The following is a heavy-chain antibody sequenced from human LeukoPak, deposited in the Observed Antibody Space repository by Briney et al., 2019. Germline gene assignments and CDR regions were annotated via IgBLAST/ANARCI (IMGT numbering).Heavy chain of an antibody. D-gene: IGHD1-1*01. CDR2: MNPNSGNT. CDR3: ARVKVQLERRTARLVNWFDP. Sequence: AASVKVSCKASGYTFTSYDINWVRQATGQGLEWMGWMNPNSGNTGYAQKFQGRVTMTRNTSISIAYMELSSLRSEDTAVYYCARVKVQLERRTARLVNWFDPWGQGTLVTVSS. CDR1: GYTFTSYD. J-gene: IGHJ5*02. V-gene: IGHV1-8*01.